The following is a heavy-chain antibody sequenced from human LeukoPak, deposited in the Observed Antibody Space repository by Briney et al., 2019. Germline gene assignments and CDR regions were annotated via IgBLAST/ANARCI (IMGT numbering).Heavy chain of an antibody. CDR2: IKTDGSSI. D-gene: IGHD1-14*01. CDR3: ARVLLSRTIDFDY. J-gene: IGHJ4*02. CDR1: GFTLCSYL. Sequence: QPGGSLRLSCAASGFTLCSYLMHWVRPAPGKGLVWVSRIKTDGSSISYADSVKGRFTIPRDTAKNTLYLQMNSLRAEDTAVYYCARVLLSRTIDFDYWGQGTLVTVSS. V-gene: IGHV3-74*01.